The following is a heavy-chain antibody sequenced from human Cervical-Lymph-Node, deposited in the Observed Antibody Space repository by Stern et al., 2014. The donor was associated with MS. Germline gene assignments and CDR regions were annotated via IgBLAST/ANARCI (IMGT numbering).Heavy chain of an antibody. CDR2: ISSGGSYI. Sequence: EVQLVESGGGLVKPGGSLRLSCAASGFTFSSYSMNWVRQAPGKGLEWVASISSGGSYIYYADSLKGRLPISRDKAKNSMYLQMNSLRAEDTAVYYCARGRGGNYRYYFDYWGQGTLVTVSS. D-gene: IGHD4-23*01. CDR1: GFTFSSYS. V-gene: IGHV3-21*01. J-gene: IGHJ4*02. CDR3: ARGRGGNYRYYFDY.